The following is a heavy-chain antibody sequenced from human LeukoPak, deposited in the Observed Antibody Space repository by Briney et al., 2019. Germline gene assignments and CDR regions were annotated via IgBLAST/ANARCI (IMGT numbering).Heavy chain of an antibody. V-gene: IGHV4-30-4*01. J-gene: IGHJ4*02. Sequence: SETLSLTCTVSGGSINTGDYYWSWIRQPPGKGLERIGYIYYSGSTYYNPSLKSRITISVDTSKNQFSLKLSSVTAADTAVYYCARDYGSGSTYFDYWGQGTLVTVSS. CDR2: IYYSGST. D-gene: IGHD3-10*01. CDR1: GGSINTGDYY. CDR3: ARDYGSGSTYFDY.